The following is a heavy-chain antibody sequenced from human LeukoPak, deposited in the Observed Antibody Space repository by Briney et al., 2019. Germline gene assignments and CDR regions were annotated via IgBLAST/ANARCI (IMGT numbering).Heavy chain of an antibody. Sequence: SETLSLTCTVSGGSISSRSYYWGWIRQPPGKGLEWIGSIYYSGSTYYNPSLKSRVTISVDTSKNQFSLKLSSVTAADTAVYYCATLYYYDSSVWGQGTLVTASS. J-gene: IGHJ4*02. D-gene: IGHD3-22*01. V-gene: IGHV4-39*01. CDR1: GGSISSRSYY. CDR2: IYYSGST. CDR3: ATLYYYDSSV.